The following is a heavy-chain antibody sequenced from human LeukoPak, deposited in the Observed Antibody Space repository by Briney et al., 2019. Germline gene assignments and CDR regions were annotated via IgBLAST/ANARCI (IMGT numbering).Heavy chain of an antibody. CDR1: GYTFTSYD. Sequence: ASVTVSCKASGYTFTSYDINWVRQDTGQGIEWMGWMNPNSGNTGYAQKFQGRVTITRNTSISTAYMELSSLRSEDTAVYYCARLAYSSGWYPPLFYWGQGTLVTVSS. V-gene: IGHV1-8*03. D-gene: IGHD6-19*01. CDR3: ARLAYSSGWYPPLFY. J-gene: IGHJ4*02. CDR2: MNPNSGNT.